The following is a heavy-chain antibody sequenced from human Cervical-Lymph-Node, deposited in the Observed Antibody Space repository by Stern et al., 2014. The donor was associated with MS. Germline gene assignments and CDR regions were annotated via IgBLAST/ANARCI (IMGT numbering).Heavy chain of an antibody. Sequence: EVQLVESGAEIKKPGESLKISCRGTGYDFSTHWIGWVRQVPGKGLEWMGTIFPHESYTTYSPSFGGQVTLSADKSFSTAYLQWSSLKTSDTAKYFCARRDTTMVYDLWGQGTLVTVSS. CDR2: IFPHESYT. V-gene: IGHV5-51*01. J-gene: IGHJ5*02. D-gene: IGHD5-18*01. CDR1: GYDFSTHW. CDR3: ARRDTTMVYDL.